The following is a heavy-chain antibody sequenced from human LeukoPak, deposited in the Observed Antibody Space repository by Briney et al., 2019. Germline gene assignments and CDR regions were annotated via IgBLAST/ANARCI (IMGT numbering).Heavy chain of an antibody. Sequence: SETLSLTCTVSGGSISSHYWSWIRQPPGKGLEWIGYIYYSGSTNYNPSLKSRVTISVDTSKNQFSLKLISVTAADTAVYYCARGYWNYDAFDIWGQGTMVTVSS. J-gene: IGHJ3*02. CDR3: ARGYWNYDAFDI. CDR1: GGSISSHY. D-gene: IGHD1-7*01. V-gene: IGHV4-59*11. CDR2: IYYSGST.